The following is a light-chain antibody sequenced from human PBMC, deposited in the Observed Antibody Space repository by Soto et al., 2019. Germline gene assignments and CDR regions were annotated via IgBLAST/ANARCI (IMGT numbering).Light chain of an antibody. J-gene: IGKJ1*01. CDR1: QGISSY. CDR3: QQYYSYPRT. V-gene: IGKV1-8*01. Sequence: AIRMTQSPSSFSASTGDRVTITCRASQGISSYLAWYQQKPGKAPKLQIYAASTLQSGVPSRFSGSGSGTDCTLTISCLQSEDFATYYCQQYYSYPRTFGQGTKVEIK. CDR2: AAS.